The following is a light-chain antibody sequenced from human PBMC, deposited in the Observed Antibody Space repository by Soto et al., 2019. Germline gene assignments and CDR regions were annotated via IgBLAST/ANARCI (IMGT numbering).Light chain of an antibody. J-gene: IGKJ1*01. CDR1: QNIINW. Sequence: DIQMTQSPSTLSASVGDRVTITCRASQNIINWLAWYQQKPGKAPKLLIYKASYLESGVPSRFSGSGSGTQFTLAISSLQPDDFATYHCRQYNHFPWTFGQGTKV. V-gene: IGKV1-5*03. CDR3: RQYNHFPWT. CDR2: KAS.